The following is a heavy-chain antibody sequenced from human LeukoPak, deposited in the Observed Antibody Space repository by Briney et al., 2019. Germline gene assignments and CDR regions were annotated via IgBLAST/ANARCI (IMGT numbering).Heavy chain of an antibody. CDR2: SAINSGSM. D-gene: IGHD1-26*01. CDR3: VRYGVVGATPDY. J-gene: IGHJ4*02. V-gene: IGHV3-21*01. Sequence: PGGSLRLSCAVSGFTFTSYEMNWVRQAPGKGLEWVSSSAINSGSMYYSDSVKSRFTISRDNTKNSLYLQMNSLRAEDTAVYYCVRYGVVGATPDYWGQGTLVTVSP. CDR1: GFTFTSYE.